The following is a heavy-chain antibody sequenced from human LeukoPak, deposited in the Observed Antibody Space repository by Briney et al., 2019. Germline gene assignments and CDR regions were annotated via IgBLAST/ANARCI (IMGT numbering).Heavy chain of an antibody. V-gene: IGHV4-59*11. D-gene: IGHD3-16*01. CDR2: TSYSGST. Sequence: SETLSLTCTVSGVSITTHYWSWIRQPPGKGLEWLGYTSYSGSTNYNPSLKSRVTISMDTSKNQFSLKLNSVTAADTAVYYCARGERPGCDFWGLGTLVTVSS. J-gene: IGHJ4*02. CDR1: GVSITTHY. CDR3: ARGERPGCDF.